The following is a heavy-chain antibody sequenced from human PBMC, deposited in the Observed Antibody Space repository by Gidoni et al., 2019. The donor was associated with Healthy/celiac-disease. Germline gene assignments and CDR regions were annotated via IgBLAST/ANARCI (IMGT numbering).Heavy chain of an antibody. J-gene: IGHJ6*02. Sequence: QVQLVQSGAEVKKPGASVKVSCKASGYTFTSYAMHWVRQAPGQRLEWMGWINAGNGNTKYSQKFQGRVTITRDTSASTAYMELSSLRSEDTAVYYCARDPSDYGDLLRVSRYYYYGMDVWGQGTTVTVSS. CDR2: INAGNGNT. CDR3: ARDPSDYGDLLRVSRYYYYGMDV. CDR1: GYTFTSYA. V-gene: IGHV1-3*01. D-gene: IGHD4-17*01.